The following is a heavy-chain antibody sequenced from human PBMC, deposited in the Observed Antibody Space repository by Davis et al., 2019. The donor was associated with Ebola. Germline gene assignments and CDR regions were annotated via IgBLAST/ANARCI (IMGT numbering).Heavy chain of an antibody. Sequence: PGGSLRLSCTASGFTFSAYYMSWIRQAPGKGLEWVSYISKSGDTIFYADSVKGRFIISRDNAKKSLYLQINSLRAEDTALYYCVKDFYDFWSGTFDSWGQGTLVTVSS. J-gene: IGHJ4*02. CDR1: GFTFSAYY. V-gene: IGHV3-11*01. CDR2: ISKSGDTI. D-gene: IGHD3-3*01. CDR3: VKDFYDFWSGTFDS.